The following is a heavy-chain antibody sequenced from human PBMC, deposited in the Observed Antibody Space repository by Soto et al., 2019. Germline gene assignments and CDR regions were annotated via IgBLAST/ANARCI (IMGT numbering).Heavy chain of an antibody. Sequence: QVQLVQSGAEVKKPGASVKVSCKASGYTSTSYVISWVRQAPGQGLEWMGGISAYNGNTNYAQKLQGRGTMTTDTSTSTAYMELRSLRSDDTAVYYCVVAAKPYYFDYWGQGTLVTGSS. CDR3: VVAAKPYYFDY. CDR1: GYTSTSYV. D-gene: IGHD2-15*01. J-gene: IGHJ4*02. V-gene: IGHV1-18*01. CDR2: ISAYNGNT.